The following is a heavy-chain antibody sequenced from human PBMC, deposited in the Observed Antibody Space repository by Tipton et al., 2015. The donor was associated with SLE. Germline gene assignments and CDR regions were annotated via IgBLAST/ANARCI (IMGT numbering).Heavy chain of an antibody. J-gene: IGHJ4*02. V-gene: IGHV3-30*02. CDR2: IRYDGSSK. CDR1: GFIFSSYG. Sequence: SLRLSCVASGFIFSSYGMHWVRQAPGKGLEWVAFIRYDGSSKYYADTVKGRFTISRDNSKNTLDLQMNSLRPEDTAVYYCAKIGCDSTNGYEDYWGRGTLVTVSS. CDR3: AKIGCDSTNGYEDY. D-gene: IGHD2-2*01.